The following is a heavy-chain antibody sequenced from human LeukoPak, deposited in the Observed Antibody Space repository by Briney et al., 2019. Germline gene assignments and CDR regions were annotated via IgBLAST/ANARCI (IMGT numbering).Heavy chain of an antibody. Sequence: GGSLRLSCAASGPTFGIYAMSWVRQSPVKGLEGVSTITRSAETTYYADSVKGGFNIFRDNSKNTLDLQMNSLTAEDTAVYYCAKSPDYNDGSGYPEAFDIWGQGTMVIVSS. V-gene: IGHV3-23*01. CDR2: ITRSAETT. J-gene: IGHJ3*02. CDR1: GPTFGIYA. D-gene: IGHD3-22*01. CDR3: AKSPDYNDGSGYPEAFDI.